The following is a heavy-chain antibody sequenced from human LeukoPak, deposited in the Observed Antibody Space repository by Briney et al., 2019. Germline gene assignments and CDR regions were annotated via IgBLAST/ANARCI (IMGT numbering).Heavy chain of an antibody. CDR1: GGTFSSYA. J-gene: IGHJ4*02. CDR2: IIPILGTA. CDR3: ARDITTGRATFFDY. V-gene: IGHV1-69*05. Sequence: SVKVSCKASGGTFSSYAISWVRQAPGQGLEWMGGIIPILGTANYGQKFQGRVTITTDESTSTAYMELSSLRSEDTAVYYCARDITTGRATFFDYWGQGTLVTVSS. D-gene: IGHD1-1*01.